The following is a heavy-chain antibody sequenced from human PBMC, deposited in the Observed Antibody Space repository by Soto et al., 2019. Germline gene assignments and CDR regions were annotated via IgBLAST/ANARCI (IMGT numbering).Heavy chain of an antibody. V-gene: IGHV3-21*01. CDR3: AREPMSGKSRTRYYFDY. CDR1: GFTFSSYS. D-gene: IGHD3-3*01. Sequence: GVSLRLPCAASGFTFSSYSMRCVRQAPGKGLEWVSSISSSSSYIYYADSVKGRFTISRDNAKNSLYLQMNSLRAEDTAVYYCAREPMSGKSRTRYYFDYWGQGTLVTVYS. J-gene: IGHJ4*02. CDR2: ISSSSSYI.